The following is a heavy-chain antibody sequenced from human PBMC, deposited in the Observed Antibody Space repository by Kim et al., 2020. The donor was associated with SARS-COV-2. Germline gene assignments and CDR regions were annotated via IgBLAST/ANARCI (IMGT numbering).Heavy chain of an antibody. CDR2: IKGDGSNT. CDR1: GFTFRSYW. CDR3: VRGHYFDY. V-gene: IGHV3-74*01. Sequence: GGSLRLSCAASGFTFRSYWMHWVRQAPGKGLVWVSVIKGDGSNTSYADSVKGRFTISRDNAKNTLYLQMSSLRAEDTAVYYCVRGHYFDYWGQGTLATVSS. J-gene: IGHJ4*02.